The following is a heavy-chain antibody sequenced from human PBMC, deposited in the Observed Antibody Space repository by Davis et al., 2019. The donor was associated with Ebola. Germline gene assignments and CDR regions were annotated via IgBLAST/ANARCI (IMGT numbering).Heavy chain of an antibody. Sequence: AASVKVSCKASGYTFTGYYMHWVRQAPGQGLEWMGRINPNSGGTNYAQKFQGRVTMTRDTSISTAYMELSRLRSDDTAVYYCAREDRPTSRYYGMDVWGKGTTVTVSS. D-gene: IGHD2-15*01. J-gene: IGHJ6*04. CDR3: AREDRPTSRYYGMDV. V-gene: IGHV1-2*06. CDR1: GYTFTGYY. CDR2: INPNSGGT.